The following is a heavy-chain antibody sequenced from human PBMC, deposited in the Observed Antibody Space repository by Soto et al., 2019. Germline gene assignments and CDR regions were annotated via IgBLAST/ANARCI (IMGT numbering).Heavy chain of an antibody. CDR3: ARDLDGYSYGHFDY. V-gene: IGHV3-11*01. J-gene: IGHJ4*02. CDR2: ISSSGSTI. Sequence: GGSLRLSSAASGLTFSDYYMSWIRQAPGKGLEWVSYISSSGSTIYYADSVKGRFTISRDNAKNSLYLQMNSLRAEDTAVYYCARDLDGYSYGHFDYWGQGTLVTAPQ. D-gene: IGHD5-18*01. CDR1: GLTFSDYY.